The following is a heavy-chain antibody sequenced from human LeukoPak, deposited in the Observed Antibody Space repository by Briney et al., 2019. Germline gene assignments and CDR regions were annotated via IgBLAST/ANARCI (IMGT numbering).Heavy chain of an antibody. CDR2: ISDDGSRT. CDR1: GFTFGSYA. J-gene: IGHJ4*02. CDR3: ARGTGSGSFLIDY. V-gene: IGHV3-30-3*01. Sequence: PGGSLRLSCTASGFTFGSYAMSWVRQAPGKGLEWVAFISDDGSRTYYSNSVKGRFTISRDYSRKTLFLQMNSLRSEERSMYYCARGTGSGSFLIDYWGQGTLVTVSS. D-gene: IGHD3-10*01.